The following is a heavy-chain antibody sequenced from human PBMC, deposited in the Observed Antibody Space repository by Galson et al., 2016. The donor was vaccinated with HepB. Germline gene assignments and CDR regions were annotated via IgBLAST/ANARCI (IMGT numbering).Heavy chain of an antibody. Sequence: SVKVSCKASGYTFTTYDINWVRQAPGQGLEWTGWMSPDSGDTGYAQKFQGRITVTRNTSINTAYMELSSLRSEDTAVYYCARNPYATGTFEYWGQGTLVTVSS. D-gene: IGHD2-8*01. CDR3: ARNPYATGTFEY. V-gene: IGHV1-8*01. CDR2: MSPDSGDT. CDR1: GYTFTTYD. J-gene: IGHJ4*02.